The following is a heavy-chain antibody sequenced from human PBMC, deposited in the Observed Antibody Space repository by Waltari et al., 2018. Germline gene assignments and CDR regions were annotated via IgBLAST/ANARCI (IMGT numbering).Heavy chain of an antibody. D-gene: IGHD6-19*01. CDR1: GYTFTSYA. V-gene: IGHV1-3*01. Sequence: QVQLVQSGAEVKKPGASVKVSCKASGYTFTSYAMPWVGQAPGQRLEWMGWINAGNGNTKYSQKFQGRVTITRDTSASTAYMELSSLRSEDTAVYYCASYREWLAFDYWGQGTLVTVSS. J-gene: IGHJ4*02. CDR2: INAGNGNT. CDR3: ASYREWLAFDY.